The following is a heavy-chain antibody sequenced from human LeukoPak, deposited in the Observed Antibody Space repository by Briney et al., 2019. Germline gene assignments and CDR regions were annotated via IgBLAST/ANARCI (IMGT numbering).Heavy chain of an antibody. CDR2: INHSGST. Sequence: DPSETLSLTCAVYGGSFSGYYWSWIRQPPGKGLEWIGEINHSGSTNYNPSLKSRVTISVDTSKNQFSLKLSSVTAADTAVYYCARFLSSGYLLVDYWGQGTLVTVSS. V-gene: IGHV4-34*01. J-gene: IGHJ4*02. D-gene: IGHD3-22*01. CDR3: ARFLSSGYLLVDY. CDR1: GGSFSGYY.